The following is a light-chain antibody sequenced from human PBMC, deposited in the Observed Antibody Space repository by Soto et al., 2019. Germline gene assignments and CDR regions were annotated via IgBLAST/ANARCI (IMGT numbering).Light chain of an antibody. V-gene: IGKV3-20*01. CDR2: GAS. J-gene: IGKJ4*01. CDR3: QQYGSSPLT. Sequence: ELVLTQSPGTLSLSPGERATLSCRASQTVNNNYLAWYQQIPGQAPRLLISGASGRATGTPDRFSRSASGTDFTLTISRLEPEDFAVYYCQQYGSSPLTFGGGTTV. CDR1: QTVNNNY.